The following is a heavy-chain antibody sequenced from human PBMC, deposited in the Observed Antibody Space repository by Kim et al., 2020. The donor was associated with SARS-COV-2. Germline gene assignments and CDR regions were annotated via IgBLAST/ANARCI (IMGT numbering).Heavy chain of an antibody. D-gene: IGHD5-12*01. CDR3: ARHFGYACYSLLY. V-gene: IGHV4-39*01. Sequence: SETLSLTCTVSGGSVNSTSLYWGWLRQPPGKGLEWIGSVFYTGSANYNPSLRGRVTISLDTSKNQFSLKLTSVTAADTALYFCARHFGYACYSLLYWG. J-gene: IGHJ4*01. CDR1: GGSVNSTSLY. CDR2: VFYTGSA.